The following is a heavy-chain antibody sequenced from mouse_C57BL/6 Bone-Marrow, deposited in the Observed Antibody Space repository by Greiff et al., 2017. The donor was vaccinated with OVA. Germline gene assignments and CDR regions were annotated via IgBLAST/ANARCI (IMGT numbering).Heavy chain of an antibody. V-gene: IGHV1-62-3*01. CDR3: ASPPITTVVATRYFDV. CDR1: GYTFTSYW. Sequence: VQLQQPGAELVKPGASVKLSCKASGYTFTSYWMHWVKQRPGRGLEWIGRIDPNSGGTKYNEKFKSKATLTVDKPSSTAYMQLSSLTSEDSAVYYCASPPITTVVATRYFDVWGTGTTVTVSS. D-gene: IGHD1-1*01. CDR2: IDPNSGGT. J-gene: IGHJ1*03.